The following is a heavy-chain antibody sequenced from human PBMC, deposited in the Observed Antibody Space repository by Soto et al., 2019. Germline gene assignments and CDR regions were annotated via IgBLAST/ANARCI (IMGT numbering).Heavy chain of an antibody. CDR2: IYHSGST. Sequence: PSETLSLTCAVSGGSISSSNWWSWVRQPPGKGLEWIGEIYHSGSTNYNPSLKSRVTISVDKSKNQFSLKLSSVTAADTAVYYCARAFRAVAGTFDYWGQGTLVTVSS. CDR3: ARAFRAVAGTFDY. V-gene: IGHV4-4*02. CDR1: GGSISSSNW. J-gene: IGHJ4*02. D-gene: IGHD6-19*01.